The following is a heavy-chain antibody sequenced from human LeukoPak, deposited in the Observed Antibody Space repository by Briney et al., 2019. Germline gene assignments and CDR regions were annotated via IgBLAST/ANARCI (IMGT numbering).Heavy chain of an antibody. V-gene: IGHV3-7*05. CDR2: IKQDGFEK. Sequence: GGSLRLSCAASGFSFRDFWMTWVRPPQGRGLEWVASIKQDGFEKYYVDSVKGRFTISRDNAKNSLYLQMNSLRAEDTAVYYCARGSGWYAYWGQGTLVTVSS. D-gene: IGHD6-19*01. CDR1: GFSFRDFW. CDR3: ARGSGWYAY. J-gene: IGHJ4*02.